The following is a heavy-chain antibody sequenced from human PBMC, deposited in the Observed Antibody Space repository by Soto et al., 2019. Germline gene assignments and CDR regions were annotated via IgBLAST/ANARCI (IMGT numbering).Heavy chain of an antibody. V-gene: IGHV4-4*02. CDR2: IYHSGST. J-gene: IGHJ5*02. CDR1: GGSISSSNW. D-gene: IGHD3-22*01. Sequence: SETLSLTCAVSGGSISSSNWWSWVRQPPGKGLEWIGEIYHSGSTNYNTSLKSRVTISVDKSKNQFSLKLSSVNAADTAGSYCARDLWSYYDTGDWFDPWGQGTLVTVSS. CDR3: ARDLWSYYDTGDWFDP.